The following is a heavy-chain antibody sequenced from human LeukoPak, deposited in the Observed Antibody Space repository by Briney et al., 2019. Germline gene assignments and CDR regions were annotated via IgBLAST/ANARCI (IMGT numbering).Heavy chain of an antibody. J-gene: IGHJ6*02. CDR3: ARGSGGSSYGMDV. Sequence: SETLSLTCAVYGGSFSGYYWSWIRQPPGKGLEWIGEINHSGSTNYNPSLKSRVTISVDTSKTQFSLKLSSVTAADTAVYYCARGSGGSSYGMDVWGQGTTVTVSS. V-gene: IGHV4-34*01. CDR1: GGSFSGYY. CDR2: INHSGST. D-gene: IGHD2-15*01.